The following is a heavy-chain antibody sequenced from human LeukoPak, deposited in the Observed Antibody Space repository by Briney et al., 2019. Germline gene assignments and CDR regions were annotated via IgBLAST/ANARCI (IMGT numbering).Heavy chain of an antibody. V-gene: IGHV4-38-2*02. CDR2: IYHSGST. CDR3: ARGFVYVSWLDP. J-gene: IGHJ5*02. CDR1: GYSISSGYY. D-gene: IGHD3-16*01. Sequence: PSETLSLTCTVSGYSISSGYYWGWIRQPPGKGLEWIGSIYHSGSTYYNPSLKSRVTISVDTSKNQFSLKLTSVTAADTAVYYCARGFVYVSWLDPWGQGTLVTVSS.